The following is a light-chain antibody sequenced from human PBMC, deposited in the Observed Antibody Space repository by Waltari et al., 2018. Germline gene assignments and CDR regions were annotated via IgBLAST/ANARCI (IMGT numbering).Light chain of an antibody. CDR1: SSDGGPSTY. CDR2: EVI. J-gene: IGLJ3*02. Sequence: QSALTQPASVSGSPGQSITISCPGTSSDGGPSTYISWYQQFPGKVPKLLIYEVIMRPSGVSNRFSGSKSGNAASLTISGLQGEDEAHYYCNSYTNNSTLVFGGGTELTVL. CDR3: NSYTNNSTLV. V-gene: IGLV2-14*01.